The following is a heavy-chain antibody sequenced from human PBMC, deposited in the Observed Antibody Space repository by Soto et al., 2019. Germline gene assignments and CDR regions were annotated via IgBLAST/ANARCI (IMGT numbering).Heavy chain of an antibody. CDR2: ISGSGGST. Sequence: GGSLRLSCAASGFTFRSYAMSWVRQAPGKGLEWVSAISGSGGSTYYADSVKGRFTISRDNSKNTLYLQMNSLRAEDTAVYYCAKGRLYGDYRGHDYWGQGTLVNFSS. V-gene: IGHV3-23*01. CDR3: AKGRLYGDYRGHDY. D-gene: IGHD4-17*01. J-gene: IGHJ4*02. CDR1: GFTFRSYA.